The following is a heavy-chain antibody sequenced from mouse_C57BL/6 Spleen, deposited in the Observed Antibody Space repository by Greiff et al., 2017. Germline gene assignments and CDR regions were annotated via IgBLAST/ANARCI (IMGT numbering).Heavy chain of an antibody. D-gene: IGHD2-4*01. J-gene: IGHJ1*03. Sequence: EVQLQQSGPGLVKPSQSLSLTCSVTGYSITSGYYWNWIRQFPGNKLEWMGYISYDGSNNYNPSLKNRISITRDTSKNQFFLKLNSVTTEDTATYYCARGRYDYVWYFDVWGTGTTVTVSS. CDR2: ISYDGSN. CDR3: ARGRYDYVWYFDV. V-gene: IGHV3-6*01. CDR1: GYSITSGYY.